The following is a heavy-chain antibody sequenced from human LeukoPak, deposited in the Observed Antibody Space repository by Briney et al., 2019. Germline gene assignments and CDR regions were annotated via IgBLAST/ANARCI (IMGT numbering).Heavy chain of an antibody. CDR2: IYYSGST. J-gene: IGHJ5*02. V-gene: IGHV4-59*01. D-gene: IGHD1-26*01. Sequence: PSETLPLTCTVSGGSISSYYWSWIRQPPGKGLEWIGYIYYSGSTNYNPSLKSRVTISVDTSKNQFSLKLSSVTAADTAVYYCARSYSGSYLNWFDPWGQGTLVTVSS. CDR1: GGSISSYY. CDR3: ARSYSGSYLNWFDP.